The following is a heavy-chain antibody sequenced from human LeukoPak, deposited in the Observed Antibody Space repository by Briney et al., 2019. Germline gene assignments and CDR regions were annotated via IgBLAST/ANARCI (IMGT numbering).Heavy chain of an antibody. V-gene: IGHV3-30-3*01. Sequence: PGGSLRLSCAASGFTFSSYAMHWVRQAPGKGLEWVAVISYDGSNKYYADSVKGRFTFSRDNSKNTLYLQMNSMRAEDTAVYYCARDATGYGGNSWIDYWGQGTLVTVSS. CDR1: GFTFSSYA. CDR2: ISYDGSNK. D-gene: IGHD4-23*01. J-gene: IGHJ4*02. CDR3: ARDATGYGGNSWIDY.